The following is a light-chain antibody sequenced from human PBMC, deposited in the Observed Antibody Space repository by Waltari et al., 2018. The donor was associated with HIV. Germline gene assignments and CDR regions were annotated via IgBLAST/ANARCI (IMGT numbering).Light chain of an antibody. CDR2: KVS. CDR3: MQGTHWPYT. CDR1: RHRVNSDGYTY. J-gene: IGKJ2*01. Sequence: DVVMTQFPDSLPVTLGQPASISCSSSRHRVNSDGYTYLNWFHQRPGQSPRRLIYKVSNRDSGVPDRFSGSGSGSDFTLKISRVEAEDLGTFYCMQGTHWPYTFGQGTRLEIK. V-gene: IGKV2-30*01.